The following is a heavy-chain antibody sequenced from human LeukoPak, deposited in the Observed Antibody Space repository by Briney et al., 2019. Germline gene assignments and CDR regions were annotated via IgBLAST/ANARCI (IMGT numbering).Heavy chain of an antibody. CDR1: GYTFSAYA. CDR3: ATTVTPYWYFDL. Sequence: GGSLSLSCAASGYTFSAYAMSWVRQAPGKGLEWVSSISNSGTNTYYADSVRGRFTISRDNSKNTLYLQMSSLRAEDTALYYCATTVTPYWYFDLWGRGTLVTVSS. V-gene: IGHV3-23*01. D-gene: IGHD4-17*01. CDR2: ISNSGTNT. J-gene: IGHJ2*01.